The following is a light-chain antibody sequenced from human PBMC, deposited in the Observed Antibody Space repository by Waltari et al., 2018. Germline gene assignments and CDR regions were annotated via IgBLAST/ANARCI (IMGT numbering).Light chain of an antibody. Sequence: QSALTQPRSVSGSPGQSVTISCTGTSSDVGGYNYVSWYQQHPGKAPKLMIYDVSKRPSGVPDRFPGSKAGNTASLTISGLQAEDEADYYCCSHAGSYTLVFGGGTKLTVL. CDR2: DVS. V-gene: IGLV2-11*01. J-gene: IGLJ2*01. CDR1: SSDVGGYNY. CDR3: CSHAGSYTLV.